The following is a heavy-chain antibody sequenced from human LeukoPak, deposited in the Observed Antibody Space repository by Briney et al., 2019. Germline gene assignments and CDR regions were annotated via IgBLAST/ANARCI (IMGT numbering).Heavy chain of an antibody. CDR3: ARDAKTYYDYVWGSYRVFDY. CDR1: GYTFTSYG. V-gene: IGHV1-18*01. Sequence: SVKVSCKASGYTFTSYGISWVRQAPGQGLEWMGWISAYNGNTNYAQKLQGRVTMTTDTSTSTAYMELRSLRSDDTAVYYCARDAKTYYDYVWGSYRVFDYWGQGTLVTVSS. J-gene: IGHJ4*02. CDR2: ISAYNGNT. D-gene: IGHD3-16*02.